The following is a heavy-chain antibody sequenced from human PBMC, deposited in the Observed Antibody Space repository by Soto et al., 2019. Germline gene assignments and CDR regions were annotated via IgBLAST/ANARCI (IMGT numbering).Heavy chain of an antibody. J-gene: IGHJ4*02. CDR3: ARDVGMGATSLAY. CDR1: GGSISSGDYY. V-gene: IGHV4-30-4*01. D-gene: IGHD1-26*01. Sequence: PSETLSLTCTVSGGSISSGDYYWSWIRQPPGKGLEWIGYIYYSGSTYYNPSLKSRVTISVDTSKNQFSLKLSSVTAADTAVYYCARDVGMGATSLAYWGQGTLVTVSS. CDR2: IYYSGST.